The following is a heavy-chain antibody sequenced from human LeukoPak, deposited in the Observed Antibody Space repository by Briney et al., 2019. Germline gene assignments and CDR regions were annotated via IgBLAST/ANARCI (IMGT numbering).Heavy chain of an antibody. CDR2: ISAYNGNT. J-gene: IGHJ4*02. CDR1: GYDFISYG. V-gene: IGHV1-18*01. Sequence: ASVKVSCKASGYDFISYGVNWVRQAPGQGLEWMGWISAYNGNTNYAQKLQGRVAMTTDTSTSTAYMELRSLRSDDTAVYYCARDSRYKQWLAHFDYWGQGTLVTVSS. CDR3: ARDSRYKQWLAHFDY. D-gene: IGHD6-19*01.